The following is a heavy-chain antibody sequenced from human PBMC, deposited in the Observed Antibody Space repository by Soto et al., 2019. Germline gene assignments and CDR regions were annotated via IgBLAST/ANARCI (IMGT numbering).Heavy chain of an antibody. Sequence: EVQLVESGGGLVQPGGSLRLSCAASGFTFSSYSMNWVRQAPGKGLEWVSYISSSSSTIYYADSVKGRFTISRDNAKNSLYLQMNSLRAEDTAVYYCARDKVLHYYYYGMDVWGQGTTVTVSS. CDR1: GFTFSSYS. CDR2: ISSSSSTI. CDR3: ARDKVLHYYYYGMDV. J-gene: IGHJ6*02. V-gene: IGHV3-48*01.